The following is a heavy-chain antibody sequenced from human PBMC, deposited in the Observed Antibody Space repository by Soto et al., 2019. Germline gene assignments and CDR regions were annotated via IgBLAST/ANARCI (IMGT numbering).Heavy chain of an antibody. Sequence: ASVKVSCKASGYTFTSYYMHWVRQAPGQGLEWMGIINPSGGSTSYAQKFQGRVTMTRDTSTSTVYMELSSLRSEDTAVYYCARGDVRGTMPCIQFAYWGQGTLDTVSS. CDR1: GYTFTSYY. V-gene: IGHV1-46*03. CDR2: INPSGGST. D-gene: IGHD2-2*01. CDR3: ARGDVRGTMPCIQFAY. J-gene: IGHJ4*02.